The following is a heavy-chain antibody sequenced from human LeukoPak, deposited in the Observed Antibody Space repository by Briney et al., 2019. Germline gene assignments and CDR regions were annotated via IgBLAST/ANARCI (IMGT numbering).Heavy chain of an antibody. CDR3: AKHYMGSSYNHGLDC. D-gene: IGHD3-10*01. J-gene: IGHJ4*02. CDR2: IYYSGTT. V-gene: IGHV4-39*01. Sequence: WVRQPPGKGLEWIGSIYYSGTTYYNPSLKSRVTISVDTPKNQFSLKLSSVTAADTALYYCAKHYMGSSYNHGLDCWGQGTLVTVSS.